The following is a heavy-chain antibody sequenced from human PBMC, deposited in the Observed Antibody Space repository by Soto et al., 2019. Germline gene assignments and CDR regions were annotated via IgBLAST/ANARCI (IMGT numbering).Heavy chain of an antibody. V-gene: IGHV4-61*08. D-gene: IGHD3-3*01. CDR1: GGSISSGGYY. J-gene: IGHJ5*02. CDR2: IYYSGST. Sequence: SETLSLTCTVSGGSISSGGYYWSWIRQHPGKGLEWIGYIYYSGSTNYNPSLKSRVTISVDTSKNQFSPKLSSVTAADTAVYYCAREFYDFEVSWFDPWGQGTLVTVSS. CDR3: AREFYDFEVSWFDP.